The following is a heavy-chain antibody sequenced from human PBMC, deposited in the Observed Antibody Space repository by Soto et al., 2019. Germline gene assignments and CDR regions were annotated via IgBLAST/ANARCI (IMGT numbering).Heavy chain of an antibody. J-gene: IGHJ4*02. CDR2: IYYSGST. V-gene: IGHV4-39*01. CDR3: ATTYYFGSGSAY. CDR1: GGSISSSSYY. Sequence: QLQLQESGPGLVKPSETLSLTCTVSGGSISSSSYYWGWIRQPPGKGLEWIGSIYYSGSTYYNPSLKSRVTIYVDTSKNQFSLQLSSVTDADTAVYYCATTYYFGSGSAYWGQGTLVTVSS. D-gene: IGHD3-10*01.